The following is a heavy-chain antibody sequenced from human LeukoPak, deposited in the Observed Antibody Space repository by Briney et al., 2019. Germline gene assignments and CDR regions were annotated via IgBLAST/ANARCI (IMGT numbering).Heavy chain of an antibody. D-gene: IGHD5-24*01. J-gene: IGHJ4*02. V-gene: IGHV3-23*01. CDR3: VKRDRGTFDY. Sequence: GGSLRLSCAASGFTFNTYAMTWVRQAPGKGLEWVSAIGSRADTTDYADSVKGRFTISRDNSKNMLYLQMNGLRAEDTAVYYCVKRDRGTFDYWGQGTLVTVSS. CDR1: GFTFNTYA. CDR2: IGSRADTT.